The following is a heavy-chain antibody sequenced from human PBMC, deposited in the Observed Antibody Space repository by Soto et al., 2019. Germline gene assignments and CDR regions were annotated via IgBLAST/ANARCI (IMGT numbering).Heavy chain of an antibody. CDR3: ALIGQQLIGTKLRDC. Sequence: EVQLLESGGDLVHPGGSLRRSCAASGFTFSSYAMSWVRQAPGKGLEWVSGISASGGSTYYVDSVKGRFTISRDNSKNTLYLQMNRLRAEDTAVYYCALIGQQLIGTKLRDCWGQGTLVAVSS. D-gene: IGHD6-13*01. V-gene: IGHV3-23*01. CDR1: GFTFSSYA. CDR2: ISASGGST. J-gene: IGHJ4*02.